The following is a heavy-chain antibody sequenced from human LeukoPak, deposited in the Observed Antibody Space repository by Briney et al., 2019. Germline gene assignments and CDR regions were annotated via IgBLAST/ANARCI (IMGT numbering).Heavy chain of an antibody. Sequence: GESLKISCKGSGYSFTSYWISWVRQMPGKGLEWMGRIDPSDSYTNYSPSFQGHVTISADKSISTAYLQWSSLKASDTAMYYCATAGNWYSSVYYGMDVWGQGTTVTVSS. CDR3: ATAGNWYSSVYYGMDV. J-gene: IGHJ6*02. V-gene: IGHV5-10-1*01. CDR1: GYSFTSYW. CDR2: IDPSDSYT. D-gene: IGHD6-19*01.